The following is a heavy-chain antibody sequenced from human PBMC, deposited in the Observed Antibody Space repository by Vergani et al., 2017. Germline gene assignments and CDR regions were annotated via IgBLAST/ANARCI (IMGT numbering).Heavy chain of an antibody. CDR3: AGGPGDSSGYYYPALFY. CDR1: GGSFTGYY. Sequence: QVQLQQWGAGLLKPSETLSLTCAVYGGSFTGYYWTWIRQPPEKGLEWIGEINHSGSTNYNPSLKSRVTISVDTSKNQFSLKLSSVTAADTAVYYCAGGPGDSSGYYYPALFYWGQGTLVTVSS. D-gene: IGHD3-22*01. J-gene: IGHJ4*02. CDR2: INHSGST. V-gene: IGHV4-34*01.